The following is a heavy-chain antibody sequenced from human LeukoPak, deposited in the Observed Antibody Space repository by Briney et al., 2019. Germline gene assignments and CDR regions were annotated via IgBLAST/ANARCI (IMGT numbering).Heavy chain of an antibody. J-gene: IGHJ5*02. CDR1: GGTFSSYA. Sequence: ASVKVSCKASGGTFSSYAISWVRQAPGQGLEWMGGIIPIFGTANYAQKFQGRVTITADKSTSTAYMELSSLRSEDTAVYYCARGGGGSYYSRGGWFDPWGQGTLVTVSS. CDR3: ARGGGGSYYSRGGWFDP. V-gene: IGHV1-69*06. CDR2: IIPIFGTA. D-gene: IGHD1-26*01.